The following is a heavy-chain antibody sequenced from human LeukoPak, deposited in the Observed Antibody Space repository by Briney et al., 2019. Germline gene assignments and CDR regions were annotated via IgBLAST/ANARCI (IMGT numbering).Heavy chain of an antibody. CDR3: GKTTVGYSSGQKPAWPVDY. D-gene: IGHD5-18*01. V-gene: IGHV3-23*01. CDR2: INNSGSRT. J-gene: IGHJ4*02. CDR1: GFTFSSYA. Sequence: GGSLRLSCAASGFTFSSYAMSWVRQAPGKGLEWVSGINNSGSRTYYADSVKGRFTISRDNSRNTVYLQINSLRADDTAVYYCGKTTVGYSSGQKPAWPVDYWGQGTLVTVSS.